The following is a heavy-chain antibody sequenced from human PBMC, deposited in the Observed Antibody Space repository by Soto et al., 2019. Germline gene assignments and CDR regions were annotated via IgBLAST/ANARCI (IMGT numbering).Heavy chain of an antibody. CDR2: INHSGST. CDR3: ARLGYYGSGSLAPYYYYGMDV. CDR1: GGSFSGYY. Sequence: TSETLSLTCAVYGGSFSGYYWSWIRQPPGKGLEWIGEINHSGSTNYNPSLKSRVTISVDTSKNQFSLKLSSVTAADTAVYYCARLGYYGSGSLAPYYYYGMDVWGQGTTVTVSS. D-gene: IGHD3-10*01. J-gene: IGHJ6*02. V-gene: IGHV4-34*01.